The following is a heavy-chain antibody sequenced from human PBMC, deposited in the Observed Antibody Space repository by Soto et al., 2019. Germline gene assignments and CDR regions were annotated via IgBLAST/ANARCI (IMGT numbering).Heavy chain of an antibody. J-gene: IGHJ6*02. V-gene: IGHV1-69*01. Sequence: QVQLVQSGAEMQQPGASVRVSCKASGGTFSKYAFSWVRQAPGQGLEWLGGTIPMFGTPNYAQKFQGRVAISADESTATVYMELSSRRSEDTAVSFCARPLRDRNCYDGMAVWGQGTTVTVSS. D-gene: IGHD3-22*01. CDR3: ARPLRDRNCYDGMAV. CDR2: TIPMFGTP. CDR1: GGTFSKYA.